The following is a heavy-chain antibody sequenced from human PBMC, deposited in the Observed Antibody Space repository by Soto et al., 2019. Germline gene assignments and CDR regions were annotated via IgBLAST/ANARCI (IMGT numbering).Heavy chain of an antibody. J-gene: IGHJ4*02. CDR3: ARVSSGWYYFDY. CDR1: GGSVSSGSYY. D-gene: IGHD6-19*01. CDR2: MYNSGST. Sequence: SETLSLTCTVSGGSVSSGSYYWSWIRQPPGKGLEWIGYMYNSGSTNYNPTLKSRVIISVDTSKNQFSLKLSSVTAADTAVYYCARVSSGWYYFDYWGQGTLVTVS. V-gene: IGHV4-61*01.